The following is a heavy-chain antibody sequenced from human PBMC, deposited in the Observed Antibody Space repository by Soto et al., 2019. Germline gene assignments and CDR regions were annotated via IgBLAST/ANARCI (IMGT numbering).Heavy chain of an antibody. Sequence: GGSLRLSCAASGFTFSSYSMNWVRQAPGKGLEWVSYISSSSSTIYYADSVKGRFTISRDNAKNSLYLQMNSLRDEDTAVYYCARDPSTISGVYYYYGMDVWGQGTTVTVSS. CDR2: ISSSSSTI. CDR1: GFTFSSYS. V-gene: IGHV3-48*02. J-gene: IGHJ6*02. CDR3: ARDPSTISGVYYYYGMDV. D-gene: IGHD3-3*01.